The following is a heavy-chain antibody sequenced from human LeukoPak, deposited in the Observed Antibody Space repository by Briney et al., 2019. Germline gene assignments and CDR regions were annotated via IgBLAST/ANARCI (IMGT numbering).Heavy chain of an antibody. CDR1: GYSFTSYW. Sequence: GESLKISCKGSGYSFTSYWIGWVRQMPGKGLEWMGIIYLADSHTTYSPSFQGQVTISADKSITTAYLQWTSLKASDTAMYYCARSYGVPNYGMDVWGQGTTVSVSS. CDR2: IYLADSHT. J-gene: IGHJ6*02. V-gene: IGHV5-51*01. D-gene: IGHD3-10*01. CDR3: ARSYGVPNYGMDV.